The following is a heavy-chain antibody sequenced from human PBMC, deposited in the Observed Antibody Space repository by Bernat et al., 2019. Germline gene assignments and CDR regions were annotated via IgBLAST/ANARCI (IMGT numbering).Heavy chain of an antibody. CDR2: TRNRANSYTT. Sequence: EVQLVESGGGLVQPGGSLRLSCAASGFTFSDHYMDWVRQAPGKGLEWVGRTRNRANSYTTEYAASVKGRFTVSRDDSKNSVFLQMNNVKTEETAVYYCARVGAPGIDFDYWGRGTLVTVSS. D-gene: IGHD1-26*01. V-gene: IGHV3-72*01. CDR3: ARVGAPGIDFDY. CDR1: GFTFSDHY. J-gene: IGHJ4*02.